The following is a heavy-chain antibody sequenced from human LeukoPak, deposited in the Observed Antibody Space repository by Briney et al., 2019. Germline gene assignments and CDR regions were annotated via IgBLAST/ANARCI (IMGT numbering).Heavy chain of an antibody. Sequence: SGGSLKLSCAASGFTFSGSAMHWVRQASGKGLEWDGRIRSKANSYATAYAASVKGRFTISRDDSKNTAYLQMNSLKTEDTAVYYCTRRVAYYYGMDVWGQGTTVTVSS. D-gene: IGHD2-15*01. V-gene: IGHV3-73*01. CDR1: GFTFSGSA. J-gene: IGHJ6*02. CDR3: TRRVAYYYGMDV. CDR2: IRSKANSYAT.